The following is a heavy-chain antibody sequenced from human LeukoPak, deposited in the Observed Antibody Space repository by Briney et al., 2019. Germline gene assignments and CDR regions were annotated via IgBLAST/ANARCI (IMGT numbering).Heavy chain of an antibody. V-gene: IGHV3-30*03. Sequence: PGRSLRLSCAASGFTFSSYGMHWVRQAPGKGLEWVAIISYDGSNKYYADSVKGRFTISRDNSKNTLYLQMNSLRAEDTAVYYCARGGSYYPDYWGQGTLVTVSS. CDR1: GFTFSSYG. D-gene: IGHD3-10*01. J-gene: IGHJ4*02. CDR3: ARGGSYYPDY. CDR2: ISYDGSNK.